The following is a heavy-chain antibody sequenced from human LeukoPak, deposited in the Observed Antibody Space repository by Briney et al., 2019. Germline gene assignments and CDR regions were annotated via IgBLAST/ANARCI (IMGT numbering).Heavy chain of an antibody. D-gene: IGHD5-24*01. V-gene: IGHV3-23*01. Sequence: GGSLRLSCAAPGFTFSSYSMNWVRQAPGKGLEWVSGIIPSGHTTYYADSVRGRFTISRDNSRNTVYLQMNSLRAEDTAVYYCAKDDRWLQFCCWGQGTLVTVSA. CDR1: GFTFSSYS. CDR3: AKDDRWLQFCC. CDR2: IIPSGHTT. J-gene: IGHJ4*02.